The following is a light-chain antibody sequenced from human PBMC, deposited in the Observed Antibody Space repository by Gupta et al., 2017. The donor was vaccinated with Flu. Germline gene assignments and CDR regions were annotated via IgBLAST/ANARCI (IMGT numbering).Light chain of an antibody. CDR1: TSNIGANY. V-gene: IGLV1-51*02. CDR3: GTWDNSLNFARV. Sequence: SVLTQPPSVSAAPGQKVTISCSGSTSNIGANYVSWYQQLPGTAPRLLIYENNKRPSGIPDRFSGSKSGTSATLGITELQTGDEADYYCGTWDNSLNFARVFGGGTTLTVL. CDR2: ENN. J-gene: IGLJ3*02.